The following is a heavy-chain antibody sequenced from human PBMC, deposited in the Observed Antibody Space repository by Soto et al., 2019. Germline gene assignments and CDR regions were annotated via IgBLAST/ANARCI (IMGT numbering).Heavy chain of an antibody. Sequence: QVQLVQSGAEVKKPGSSVKVSCKASGGTFSNFALISWVRQAPGQGLVWMGGIIPIEATVNYAQKFQGRNTLTADESTTTAYMDLGSLCSEDTAVYYCARDLLVFGYTYGDVWGQGTTVTVSS. D-gene: IGHD3-10*02. CDR2: IIPIEATV. J-gene: IGHJ6*01. V-gene: IGHV1-69*12. CDR1: GGTFSNFA. CDR3: ARDLLVFGYTYGDV.